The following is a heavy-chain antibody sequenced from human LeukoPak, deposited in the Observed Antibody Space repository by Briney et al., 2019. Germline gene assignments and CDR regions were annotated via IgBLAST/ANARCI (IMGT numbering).Heavy chain of an antibody. CDR1: GFTFSSYG. J-gene: IGHJ4*02. Sequence: GGSLRLSCAASGFTFSSYGMHWVRRAPGKGLEWVAVIWYDGSNKYYADSVKGRFTISRDNSKNTLYLQMNSLRAEDTAVYYCARERGYSYGFDYWGQGTLVTVSS. CDR3: ARERGYSYGFDY. V-gene: IGHV3-33*01. CDR2: IWYDGSNK. D-gene: IGHD5-18*01.